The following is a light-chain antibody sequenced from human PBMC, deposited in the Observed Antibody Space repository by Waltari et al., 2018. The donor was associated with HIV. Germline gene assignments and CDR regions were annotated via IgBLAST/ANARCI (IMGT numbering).Light chain of an antibody. Sequence: QSALTQPRSVSGSPGQSVTISCTGTSRDVGAYNYVSWYQQHPGQAPKVIISAVSKRPSGVPDRFSGSKSGNTASLTISGLQAEDEADYYCCSYAGSYTRVFGGGTKLTVL. J-gene: IGLJ3*02. CDR1: SRDVGAYNY. CDR2: AVS. CDR3: CSYAGSYTRV. V-gene: IGLV2-11*01.